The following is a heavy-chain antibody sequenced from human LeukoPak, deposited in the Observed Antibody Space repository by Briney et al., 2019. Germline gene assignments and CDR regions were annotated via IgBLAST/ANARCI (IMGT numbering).Heavy chain of an antibody. V-gene: IGHV3-30*18. J-gene: IGHJ4*02. Sequence: PETSLRLSCAASGFTFSSYGMHWVRQAPGKGLEWVALISFDGTNKYYADSVKGRFTISRDNSKSTLYLQTNTLRDEDTVVYYCAKASSNYFYYFEYWGQGTLVTVSS. CDR2: ISFDGTNK. CDR3: AKASSNYFYYFEY. D-gene: IGHD2/OR15-2a*01. CDR1: GFTFSSYG.